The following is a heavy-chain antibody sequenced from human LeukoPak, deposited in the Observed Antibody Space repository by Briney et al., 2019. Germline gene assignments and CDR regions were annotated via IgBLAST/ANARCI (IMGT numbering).Heavy chain of an antibody. CDR1: GCTFNNYA. D-gene: IGHD3-9*01. J-gene: IGHJ4*02. V-gene: IGHV3-23*01. CDR3: ARDRAQAPGQGDFDWYIPRPGYFDY. CDR2: ISGSGDKS. Sequence: PGGSLRLSCAASGCTFNNYAMSWVRQAPGRGPGWVSGISGSGDKSYYADSVKGRFTISRDNSRNTLYLQMNSLRAEDTAVYYCARDRAQAPGQGDFDWYIPRPGYFDYWGQGTLVTVSS.